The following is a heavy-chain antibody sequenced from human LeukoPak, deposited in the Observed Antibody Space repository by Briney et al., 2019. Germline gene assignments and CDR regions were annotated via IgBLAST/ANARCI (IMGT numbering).Heavy chain of an antibody. CDR1: GGTFSSYA. CDR3: ASAPLRGYYMDV. CDR2: IIPIFGTA. J-gene: IGHJ6*03. D-gene: IGHD3-10*01. V-gene: IGHV1-69*13. Sequence: ASVKVSCKASGGTFSSYAISWVRQAPGQGLEWMGGIIPIFGTANYAQKFQGRVTITADESTSTAYMELSSLRSEDTAVYYCASAPLRGYYMDVWGKGTTVTVSS.